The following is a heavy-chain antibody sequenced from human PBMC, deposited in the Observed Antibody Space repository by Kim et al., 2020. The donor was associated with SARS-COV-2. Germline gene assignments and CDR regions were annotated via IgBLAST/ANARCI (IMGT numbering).Heavy chain of an antibody. D-gene: IGHD3-10*01. CDR2: VYYSGST. Sequence: SETLSLTCTVSGDSISGYYWSWIRLPPGKGLEWIGYVYYSGSTNNNPSLYNPSLKSRVTISIDTSKNQFSLRLKFVTAADTAVYYCARGRFGDPWGQYYYASLDGCGKGTAVTASS. V-gene: IGHV4-59*01. CDR1: GDSISGYY. CDR3: ARGRFGDPWGQYYYASLDG. J-gene: IGHJ6*03.